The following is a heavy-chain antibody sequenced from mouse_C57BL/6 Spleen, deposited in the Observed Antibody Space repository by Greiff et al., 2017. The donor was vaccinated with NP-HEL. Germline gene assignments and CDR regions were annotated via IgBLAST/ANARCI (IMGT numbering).Heavy chain of an antibody. CDR2: IDPETGGT. V-gene: IGHV1-15*01. CDR1: GYTFTDYE. Sequence: QVQLQQSGAELVRPGASVTLSCKASGYTFTDYEMHWVKQTPVHGLEWIGAIDPETGGTAYNQKFKGKAILTADKSSSTAYMPLRSLTSEDSAVYYCTRSGNDTLDYWGQGTTLTVSS. J-gene: IGHJ2*01. D-gene: IGHD2-2*01. CDR3: TRSGNDTLDY.